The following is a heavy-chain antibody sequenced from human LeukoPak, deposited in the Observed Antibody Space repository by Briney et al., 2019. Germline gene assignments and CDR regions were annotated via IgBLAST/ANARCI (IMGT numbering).Heavy chain of an antibody. CDR3: ARRGIAVAGPFDY. J-gene: IGHJ4*02. D-gene: IGHD6-19*01. CDR2: IKQDGSEK. Sequence: GGSLRLSCAGSGFTFSSYWMTWVRQASGKGLEWVANIKQDGSEKNYVDSVRGRFTISRDNAKNSMFLQMNSLRAEDTAVYYCARRGIAVAGPFDYWGQGTLVTVSS. V-gene: IGHV3-7*01. CDR1: GFTFSSYW.